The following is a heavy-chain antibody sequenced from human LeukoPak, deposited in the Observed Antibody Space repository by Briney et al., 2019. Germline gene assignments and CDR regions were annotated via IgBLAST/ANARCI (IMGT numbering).Heavy chain of an antibody. CDR3: ARGRQGITIFGVVTRKYFDY. CDR1: GGSSSGYY. CDR2: INHSGST. J-gene: IGHJ4*02. D-gene: IGHD3-3*01. Sequence: SETLSLTCAVYGGSSSGYYWSWIRQPPGKGLEWIGEINHSGSTNYNPSLKSRVTISVDTSKNQFSLKLSSVTAADTAVYYCARGRQGITIFGVVTRKYFDYWGQGTLVTVSS. V-gene: IGHV4-34*01.